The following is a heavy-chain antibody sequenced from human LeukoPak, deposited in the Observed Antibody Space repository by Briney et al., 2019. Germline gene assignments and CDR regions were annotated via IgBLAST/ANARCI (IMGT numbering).Heavy chain of an antibody. CDR2: ISSSSSPI. V-gene: IGHV3-48*02. D-gene: IGHD6-19*01. CDR3: ATEDSGRFH. CDR1: GFPFRSYT. Sequence: PGGSLGLSCAASGFPFRSYTMNWVRQAPGKGLEWLSYISSSSSPIYYADSVKGRFTISRDNAKNSLYLQMNSLRDEDTAVYYCATEDSGRFHWGQGTLVTVSS. J-gene: IGHJ4*02.